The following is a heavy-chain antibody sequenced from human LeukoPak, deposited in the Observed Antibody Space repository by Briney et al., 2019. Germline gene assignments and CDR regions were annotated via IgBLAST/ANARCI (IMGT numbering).Heavy chain of an antibody. V-gene: IGHV1-69*13. J-gene: IGHJ1*01. CDR1: GGTFSSYA. Sequence: SVKVSCQASGGTFSSYAISWVRPAPGQGLEWMGGIIPIFGTANYAQKFQGRVTITADESTSTAYMELSSLRSEDTAVYYCARDEGAYCGGDCYHTAEYFQHWGQGTLVTVSS. D-gene: IGHD2-21*02. CDR2: IIPIFGTA. CDR3: ARDEGAYCGGDCYHTAEYFQH.